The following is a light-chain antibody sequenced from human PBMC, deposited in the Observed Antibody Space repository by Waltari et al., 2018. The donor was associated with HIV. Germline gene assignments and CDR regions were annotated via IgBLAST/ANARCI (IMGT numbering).Light chain of an antibody. CDR1: GLTNQY. V-gene: IGLV3-25*03. CDR3: QSSDSSGSYVV. J-gene: IGLJ2*01. CDR2: KDK. Sequence: SYELTQPPSVSVSPGQTARITCSGDGLTNQYGYWYQQKPGQAPILMIYKDKGRPSGIPERFSGSRSGTTVTVTISGVQAEDEADYYCQSSDSSGSYVVFGGGTTLTVL.